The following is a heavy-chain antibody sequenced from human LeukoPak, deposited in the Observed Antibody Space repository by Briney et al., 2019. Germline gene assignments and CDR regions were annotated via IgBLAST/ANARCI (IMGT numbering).Heavy chain of an antibody. D-gene: IGHD3-10*01. CDR1: GFTFSSYS. CDR3: ARDWSRGLWFGWYFQH. Sequence: PGGSLRLSCAASGFTFSSYSMSWVRQAPGKGLVWVSRINPDGGRISYADSVQGRFTISRDNAKNTVYLQMNSLRAEDTAVYYCARDWSRGLWFGWYFQHWGQGTLVTVSS. J-gene: IGHJ1*01. V-gene: IGHV3-74*01. CDR2: INPDGGRI.